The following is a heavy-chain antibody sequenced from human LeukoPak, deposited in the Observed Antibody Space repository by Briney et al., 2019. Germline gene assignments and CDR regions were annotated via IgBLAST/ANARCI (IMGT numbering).Heavy chain of an antibody. V-gene: IGHV3-23*01. CDR2: ISTSGGST. CDR1: GFTFSSYA. Sequence: GGSLRLSCAASGFTFSSYAMSWVRQAPGKGLEWVSAISTSGGSTYYADSVKGRFTISRDKSKNTLYLQMTSLRAEDTAVYYCAKEGSSGWYSFFDYWGPGTLVTVSS. J-gene: IGHJ4*02. CDR3: AKEGSSGWYSFFDY. D-gene: IGHD6-19*01.